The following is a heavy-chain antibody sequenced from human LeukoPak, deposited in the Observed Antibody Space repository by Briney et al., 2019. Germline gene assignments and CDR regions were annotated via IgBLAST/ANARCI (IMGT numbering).Heavy chain of an antibody. CDR1: GGSISSGGYY. Sequence: PSQTLSLTCTVSGGSISSGGYYWSWIRQHPGKGLEWIGYIYYSGSTYYNPSLKSRVTISVDTSKNQFSLKLSSVTAADTAVYYCAREWFVGYRSGIVGATSDNWFDPWGQGTLVTVSS. CDR3: AREWFVGYRSGIVGATSDNWFDP. V-gene: IGHV4-31*03. CDR2: IYYSGST. D-gene: IGHD1-26*01. J-gene: IGHJ5*02.